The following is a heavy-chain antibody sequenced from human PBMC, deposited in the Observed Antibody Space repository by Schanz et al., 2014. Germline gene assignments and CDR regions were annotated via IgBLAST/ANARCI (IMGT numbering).Heavy chain of an antibody. Sequence: QVQLVQSGAEVKKPGASVTVFCKVSGYSLNELSMHWVRQAPGRGLEWMGGLHHEDGDTVYAQKFQGRVIMTEDTSTDTDYVELSRLTSEDTGVYYCATETSRTWFYNGVDVWGQGTTVTVSS. J-gene: IGHJ6*02. CDR1: GYSLNELS. V-gene: IGHV1-24*01. CDR3: ATETSRTWFYNGVDV. CDR2: LHHEDGDT. D-gene: IGHD2-2*01.